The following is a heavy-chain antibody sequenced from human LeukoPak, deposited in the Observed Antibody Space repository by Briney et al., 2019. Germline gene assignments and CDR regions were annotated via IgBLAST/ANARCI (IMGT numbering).Heavy chain of an antibody. J-gene: IGHJ4*02. CDR3: FIVVVGTGFDC. Sequence: GESLKISCKGSGYSFTTYWIRWVRQMPGKGLEWMGRIDPRDSYTNYSPSFQGHVTISADKSISTAYLQWSSLKASDTAMYYCFIVVVGTGFDCWGQGTLVTVSS. CDR1: GYSFTTYW. CDR2: IDPRDSYT. V-gene: IGHV5-10-1*01. D-gene: IGHD3-22*01.